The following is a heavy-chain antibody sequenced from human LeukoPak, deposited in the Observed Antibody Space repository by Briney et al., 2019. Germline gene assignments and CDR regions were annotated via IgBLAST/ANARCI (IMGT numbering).Heavy chain of an antibody. CDR3: ATARGDTVTTSWFDP. CDR1: GGTFSSYA. CDR2: IIPIFGTA. D-gene: IGHD4-17*01. V-gene: IGHV1-69*05. J-gene: IGHJ5*02. Sequence: ASVKVSCKASGGTFSSYAISWVRRAPGQGLEWMGRIIPIFGTANYAQKFQGRVTITTDESTSTAYMELSSLRSEDTAVYYCATARGDTVTTSWFDPWGQGTLVTVSS.